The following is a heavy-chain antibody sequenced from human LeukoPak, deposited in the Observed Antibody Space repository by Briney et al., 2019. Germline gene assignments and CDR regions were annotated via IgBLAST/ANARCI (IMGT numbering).Heavy chain of an antibody. CDR2: INPNSGGT. CDR1: GYSFTNYA. V-gene: IGHV1-2*02. CDR3: ARVLYARGEIDY. Sequence: VASVKVSCKASGYSFTNYAMNWVRQAPGQGLEWMGWINPNSGGTNYAQKFQGRVTMTRDTSISTAYMELSRLRSDDTAVYYCARVLYARGEIDYWGQGTLVTVSS. D-gene: IGHD2-2*02. J-gene: IGHJ4*02.